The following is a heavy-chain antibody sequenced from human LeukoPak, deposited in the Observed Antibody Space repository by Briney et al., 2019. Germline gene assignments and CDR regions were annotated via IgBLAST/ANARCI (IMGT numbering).Heavy chain of an antibody. V-gene: IGHV3-33*01. CDR2: TWQDGNK. CDR1: GLTCSSYA. Sequence: GRSLRLSCAVSGLTCSSYAMHWVRQAPGKGLEWVTVTWQDGNKAYADSVKGRFTISRDTSKNTLFLQMNSLRVEDTAMYFCAREWSAFGIWGQGTMVTVSS. J-gene: IGHJ3*02. CDR3: AREWSAFGI. D-gene: IGHD2-15*01.